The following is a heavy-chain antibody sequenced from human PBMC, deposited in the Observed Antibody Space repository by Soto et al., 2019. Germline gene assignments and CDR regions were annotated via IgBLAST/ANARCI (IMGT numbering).Heavy chain of an antibody. Sequence: WGSLRLSCAASGFTFSSYSMNWVRQAPGKGLEWVSYISSSSTIYYADSVKGRFTISRDNAKNSLYLQMNSLRDEDTAVYYCARVRIHTAMVTGWFDPRGQGTLVTVSS. J-gene: IGHJ5*02. CDR2: ISSSSTI. D-gene: IGHD5-18*01. V-gene: IGHV3-48*02. CDR3: ARVRIHTAMVTGWFDP. CDR1: GFTFSSYS.